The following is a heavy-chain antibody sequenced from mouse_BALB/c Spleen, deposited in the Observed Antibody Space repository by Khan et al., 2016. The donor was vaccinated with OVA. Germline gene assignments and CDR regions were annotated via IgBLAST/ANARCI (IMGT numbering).Heavy chain of an antibody. Sequence: QIQLVQSGAELARPGASVKMSCKASGYTFTSYTMHWVKQRPGQGLEWIGYINPSSGYTNYNQKFKDKATLTADKSSSTAYMQLSSLTSEDSAVYYCAREGAYYRNDGWCAYWGQGTLVTVSA. CDR1: GYTFTSYT. CDR2: INPSSGYT. J-gene: IGHJ3*01. CDR3: AREGAYYRNDGWCAY. D-gene: IGHD2-14*01. V-gene: IGHV1-4*01.